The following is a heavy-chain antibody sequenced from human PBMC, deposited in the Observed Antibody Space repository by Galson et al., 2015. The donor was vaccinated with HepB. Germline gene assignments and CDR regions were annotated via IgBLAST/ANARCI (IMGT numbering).Heavy chain of an antibody. Sequence: SVKVSCKASGYTFNKYYVTWVRQAPGQGLELVGWISAYNGATKYAQKVQGRLTMTTDTPTSTAYMELRDLRSDDTAFYHCARDRGCTQTRCWNDRGWFDTWGQGTLVTVSS. V-gene: IGHV1-18*01. D-gene: IGHD1-1*01. CDR2: ISAYNGAT. CDR1: GYTFNKYY. CDR3: ARDRGCTQTRCWNDRGWFDT. J-gene: IGHJ5*02.